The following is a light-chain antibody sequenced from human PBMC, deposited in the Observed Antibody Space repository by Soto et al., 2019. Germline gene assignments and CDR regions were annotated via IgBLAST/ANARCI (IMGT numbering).Light chain of an antibody. J-gene: IGLJ2*01. CDR3: SSYTGSNNVI. CDR2: EVS. CDR1: YSDVGDYNY. Sequence: QSALTQPPSASGSPGQSVTISCTGTYSDVGDYNYVSWYQQHSGKAPKLMIYEVSKRPSGVPDRFSGSKSGNTASLTVSGLQAEDEADYYCSSYTGSNNVIFGGGTKLTVL. V-gene: IGLV2-8*01.